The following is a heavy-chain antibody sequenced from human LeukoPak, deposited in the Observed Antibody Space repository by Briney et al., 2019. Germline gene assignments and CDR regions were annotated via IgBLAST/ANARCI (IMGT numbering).Heavy chain of an antibody. CDR2: IKQDGSEK. CDR3: AKYCGGDCYGMDV. D-gene: IGHD2-21*01. J-gene: IGHJ6*02. V-gene: IGHV3-7*01. Sequence: HPGGSLRLSCTASGFTFSSYWMSWVRQAPGKGLEWVANIKQDGSEKDYVDSVKGRFTISRDNAKNSLYLQMNSLRAEDTAVYYCAKYCGGDCYGMDVWGQGTTVTVPS. CDR1: GFTFSSYW.